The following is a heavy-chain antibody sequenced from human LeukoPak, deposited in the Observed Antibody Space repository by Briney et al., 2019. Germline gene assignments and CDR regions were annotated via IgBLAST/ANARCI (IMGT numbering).Heavy chain of an antibody. CDR2: IPSTSSYT. Sequence: GGSLTLTCVASGFTFSDYYMSWIRQAPGKGLKWVSYIPSTSSYTSYADSVKGRFTISRDNAKNSLYLQMNSLRAEDTAVYYCARAANSAAGTPTLAIDFCCQGTLVTVSS. CDR3: ARAANSAAGTPTLAIDF. CDR1: GFTFSDYY. D-gene: IGHD6-13*01. J-gene: IGHJ4*02. V-gene: IGHV3-11*05.